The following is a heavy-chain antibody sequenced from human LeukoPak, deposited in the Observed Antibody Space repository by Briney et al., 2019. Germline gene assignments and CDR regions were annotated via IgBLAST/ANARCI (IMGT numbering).Heavy chain of an antibody. J-gene: IGHJ5*02. CDR1: GYRFGKSW. Sequence: GESLKISCKGSGYRFGKSWIAWVHQKPGKGLEWMGTIYPDDSDTRYRPSFQGQVTISVDKSINTAYLQWTSLKAPDTAVYYSARSVQDCDATLCNPYNWFDTWGQGTLVTVSS. CDR2: IYPDDSDT. V-gene: IGHV5-51*07. D-gene: IGHD2/OR15-2a*01. CDR3: ARSVQDCDATLCNPYNWFDT.